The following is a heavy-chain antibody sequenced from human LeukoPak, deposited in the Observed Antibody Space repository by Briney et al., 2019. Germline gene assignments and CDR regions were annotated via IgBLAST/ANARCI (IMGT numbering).Heavy chain of an antibody. D-gene: IGHD1-26*01. CDR2: IHHSGNT. J-gene: IGHJ4*02. CDR3: ARSGTGRELLPHDY. V-gene: IGHV4-38-2*02. CDR1: GFSIIRGYY. Sequence: SETLSLTCTVSGFSIIRGYYWGWIRQPPGKGLEWIGSIHHSGNTYYNLSLKSRVTISVDTSKNQFSLKVTSVTAADTAVYYCARSGTGRELLPHDYWGQGTLVTVSS.